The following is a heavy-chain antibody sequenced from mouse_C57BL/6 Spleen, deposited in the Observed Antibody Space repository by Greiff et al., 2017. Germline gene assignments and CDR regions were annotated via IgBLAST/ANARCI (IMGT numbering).Heavy chain of an antibody. Sequence: QVQLQQPGAELVMPGASVKLSCKASGYTFTSYWMHWVKQRPGQGLEWIGEIDPSDSYTNYNQKFKGKSTVTVDKSSSTAYMQLSSLTSEDSAVYYCARGEVVFDYWGQGTTLTVSS. CDR2: IDPSDSYT. V-gene: IGHV1-69*01. J-gene: IGHJ2*01. CDR1: GYTFTSYW. CDR3: ARGEVVFDY. D-gene: IGHD1-1*02.